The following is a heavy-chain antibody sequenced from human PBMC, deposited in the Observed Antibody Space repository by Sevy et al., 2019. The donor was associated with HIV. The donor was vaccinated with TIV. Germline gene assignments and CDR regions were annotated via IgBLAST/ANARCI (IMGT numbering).Heavy chain of an antibody. Sequence: ASVKVSCSTSGYTFSVHYIYWVRQAAGQGLEWMGWINPNTGDTNFSPKFQGRVTMTRESSINEAYMELSRLTSADTAVDFCARLRYSDPSGQYYGGGADYFDYWGQGTLVTVSS. J-gene: IGHJ4*02. D-gene: IGHD3-22*01. CDR2: INPNTGDT. CDR3: ARLRYSDPSGQYYGGGADYFDY. V-gene: IGHV1-2*02. CDR1: GYTFSVHY.